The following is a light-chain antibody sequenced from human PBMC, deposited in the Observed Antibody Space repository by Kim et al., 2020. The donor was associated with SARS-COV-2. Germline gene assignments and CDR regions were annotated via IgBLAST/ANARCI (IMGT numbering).Light chain of an antibody. V-gene: IGLV2-14*03. Sequence: QSALTQPASVSGSPGQSITISCTGTSSDVGGSNYVSWYQQHPDKAPKLRIYDVSNRPSGVSNRFSGSKSGNTASLTISGLQAEDEADYYCSSYTSTYVIFGGGTQLTV. CDR1: SSDVGGSNY. J-gene: IGLJ2*01. CDR3: SSYTSTYVI. CDR2: DVS.